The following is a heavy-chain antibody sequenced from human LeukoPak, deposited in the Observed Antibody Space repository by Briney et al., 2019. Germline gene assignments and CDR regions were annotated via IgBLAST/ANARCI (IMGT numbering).Heavy chain of an antibody. D-gene: IGHD6-6*01. J-gene: IGHJ4*02. CDR3: ARDQGGYSSSSPDFDY. CDR2: ISAYNGNT. CDR1: GYTFSTYG. Sequence: VASVNVSCKASGYTFSTYGITWVRQAPGQGLEWMGWISAYNGNTNYAQKFKGRVIMTTDTSTNTVYMELRSLRSDDTAVYYCARDQGGYSSSSPDFDYWGQGTLVTVSS. V-gene: IGHV1-18*01.